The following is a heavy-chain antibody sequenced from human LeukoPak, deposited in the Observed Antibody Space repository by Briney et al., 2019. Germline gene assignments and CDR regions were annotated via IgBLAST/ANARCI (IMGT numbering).Heavy chain of an antibody. CDR1: GGTFSSYA. CDR3: AKDEMVGATHFDY. CDR2: IIPILGIA. D-gene: IGHD1-26*01. V-gene: IGHV1-69*04. Sequence: SVKVSCKASGGTFSSYAISWVRQAPGQGLEWMGRIIPILGIANYAQKFQGRVTITADKSTSTAYMELSSLRAEDTAVYYCAKDEMVGATHFDYWGQGTLVTVSS. J-gene: IGHJ4*02.